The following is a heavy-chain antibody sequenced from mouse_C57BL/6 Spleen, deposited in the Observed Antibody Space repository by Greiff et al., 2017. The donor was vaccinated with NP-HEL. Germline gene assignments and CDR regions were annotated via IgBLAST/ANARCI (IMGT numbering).Heavy chain of an antibody. CDR3: ARGYYGAY. Sequence: QVQLKESGAELVKPGASVKISCKASGYAFSSYWMNWVKQRPGKGLEWIGQIYPGDGDTNYNGKFKGKATLTADKSSSTAYMQLSSLTSEDSAVYFCARGYYGAYWGQGTLVTVSA. CDR1: GYAFSSYW. CDR2: IYPGDGDT. D-gene: IGHD1-1*01. J-gene: IGHJ3*01. V-gene: IGHV1-80*01.